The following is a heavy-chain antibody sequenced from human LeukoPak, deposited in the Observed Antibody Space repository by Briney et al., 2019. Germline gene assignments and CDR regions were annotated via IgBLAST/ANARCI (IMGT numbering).Heavy chain of an antibody. CDR3: AKEPRITGRLNYFDY. Sequence: GGSLRLSCAASGFTFSSYGMSWVRQAPGKGLEWVSGVSGSGVSTYYADSVKGRFTISRDNSKNTLSLQMNSLTADDTAVYYCAKEPRITGRLNYFDYWGQGTLVTVSS. CDR1: GFTFSSYG. V-gene: IGHV3-23*01. D-gene: IGHD6-6*01. J-gene: IGHJ4*02. CDR2: VSGSGVST.